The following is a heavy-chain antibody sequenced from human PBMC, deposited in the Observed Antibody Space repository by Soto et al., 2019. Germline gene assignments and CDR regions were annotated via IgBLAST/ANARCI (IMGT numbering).Heavy chain of an antibody. V-gene: IGHV6-1*01. CDR2: TYYRSKWYN. Sequence: SQTLSLTCAISGDSVSSNSAAWNWIRQSPSRGLEWLGRTYYRSKWYNDYAVSVKSRITINPDTSKNQFSLQLNSVTPEDTAVYYSARDQGVGYNWNYFGYYYGMDVWGQGTTVTVSS. D-gene: IGHD1-7*01. J-gene: IGHJ6*02. CDR3: ARDQGVGYNWNYFGYYYGMDV. CDR1: GDSVSSNSAA.